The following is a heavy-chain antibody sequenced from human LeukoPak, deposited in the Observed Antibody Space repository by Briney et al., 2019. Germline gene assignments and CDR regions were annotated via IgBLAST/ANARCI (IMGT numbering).Heavy chain of an antibody. V-gene: IGHV3-64*01. Sequence: GGSLRLSCAASGFTFSSYAMHWVRQAPGKGLEYVSAISSNGGSTYYANSVKGRFTISRDNSKNTLYLQMGSLRAEDMAVYYCARDKYYDSSGPTPLDYWGQGTLVTVSS. CDR3: ARDKYYDSSGPTPLDY. J-gene: IGHJ4*02. CDR1: GFTFSSYA. CDR2: ISSNGGST. D-gene: IGHD3-22*01.